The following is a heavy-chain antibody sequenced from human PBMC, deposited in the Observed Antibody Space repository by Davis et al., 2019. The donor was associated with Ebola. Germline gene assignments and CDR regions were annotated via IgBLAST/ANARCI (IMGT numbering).Heavy chain of an antibody. CDR2: INAYNGNT. V-gene: IGHV1-18*04. Sequence: AASVKVSCKASGYTFTSYGISWVRQAPGQGLEWMGWINAYNGNTNYAQKLQGRVTMTTDTSTSTAYMELRSLRSDDTAVYYCARDVLRGHYYYGMDVWGKGTTVTVSS. J-gene: IGHJ6*04. D-gene: IGHD3-3*01. CDR3: ARDVLRGHYYYGMDV. CDR1: GYTFTSYG.